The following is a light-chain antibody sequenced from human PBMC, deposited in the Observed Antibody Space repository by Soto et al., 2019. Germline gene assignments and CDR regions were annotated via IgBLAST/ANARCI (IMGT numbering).Light chain of an antibody. V-gene: IGLV2-23*02. J-gene: IGLJ3*02. CDR1: SNDVGGYNL. Sequence: QSALTQPASVSGSPGQSITISCTGTSNDVGGYNLVSWFQQHPDKAPKLLISEVNKRPSGVSNRFSGSKSANTASLTISGLQAEDEADYYCCSHVGGSSPQWVFGGGTKVTVL. CDR2: EVN. CDR3: CSHVGGSSPQWV.